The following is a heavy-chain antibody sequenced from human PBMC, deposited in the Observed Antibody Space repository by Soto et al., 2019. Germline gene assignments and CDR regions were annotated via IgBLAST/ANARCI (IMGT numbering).Heavy chain of an antibody. D-gene: IGHD3-22*01. CDR3: ARRDYYDSSGYPNYFDY. CDR1: GYSFTSYW. CDR2: IYPGDSDT. Sequence: ESLKISCKGSGYSFTSYWIGWVRQMPGKGLEWKGIIYPGDSDTRYSPSFQGQVTISADKSISTAYLQWSSLKASDTAMYYCARRDYYDSSGYPNYFDYWGQGTLVTVSS. J-gene: IGHJ4*02. V-gene: IGHV5-51*01.